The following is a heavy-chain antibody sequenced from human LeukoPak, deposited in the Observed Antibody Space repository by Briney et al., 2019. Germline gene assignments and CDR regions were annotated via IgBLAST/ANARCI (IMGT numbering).Heavy chain of an antibody. V-gene: IGHV1-18*04. CDR1: GYSFTSYC. D-gene: IGHD4-17*01. Sequence: GESLKISCKGSGYSFTSYCIGWVRQAPGQGLEWMGWISAYNGNTNYAKKLQGRVTMTTDTSTSTAYMELRSLRSDDTAVYYCARDWPVTTIWPSDYWGQGTLVTVSS. CDR3: ARDWPVTTIWPSDY. J-gene: IGHJ4*02. CDR2: ISAYNGNT.